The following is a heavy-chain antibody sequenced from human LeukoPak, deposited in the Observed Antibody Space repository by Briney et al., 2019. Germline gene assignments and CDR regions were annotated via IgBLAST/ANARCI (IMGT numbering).Heavy chain of an antibody. D-gene: IGHD1-26*01. CDR2: IIPIFGTA. V-gene: IGHV1-69*05. Sequence: SVKVSCKASGVTFSSYAISWVRQAPGQGLEWMRGIIPIFGTANYAQKFQGRVTITTDESTSTAYMELSSLRSEDTAVYYCAREATTGHFDYWGQGTLVTVSS. CDR1: GVTFSSYA. CDR3: AREATTGHFDY. J-gene: IGHJ4*02.